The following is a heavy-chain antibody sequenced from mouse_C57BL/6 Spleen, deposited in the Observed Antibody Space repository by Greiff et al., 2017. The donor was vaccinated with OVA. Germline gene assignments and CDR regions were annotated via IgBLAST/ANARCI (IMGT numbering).Heavy chain of an antibody. V-gene: IGHV1-74*01. CDR1: GYTFTSYW. D-gene: IGHD2-4*01. CDR3: AISMGLRPFDY. CDR2: IHPSDSDT. Sequence: VQLQQPGAELVKPGASVKVSCKASGYTFTSYWMHWVKQRPGQGLEWIGRIHPSDSDTNYNQKFKGKAKLTVDKSSSTAYMQLSSLTSEDSAVYYCAISMGLRPFDYWGQGTTLTVSS. J-gene: IGHJ2*01.